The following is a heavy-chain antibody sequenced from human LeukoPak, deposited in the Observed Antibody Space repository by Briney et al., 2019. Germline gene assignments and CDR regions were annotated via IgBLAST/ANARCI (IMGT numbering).Heavy chain of an antibody. Sequence: GGSLRLSCAASGFTFSSYGMHWVRHAPGKGLEWVAVISYDGSNKYYADSVKGRFTISRDNSKNTLYLQMNSLRAEDTAVYYCAKDIDRVIDYWGQGTLVTVSS. CDR3: AKDIDRVIDY. J-gene: IGHJ4*02. V-gene: IGHV3-30*18. CDR2: ISYDGSNK. CDR1: GFTFSSYG. D-gene: IGHD2-15*01.